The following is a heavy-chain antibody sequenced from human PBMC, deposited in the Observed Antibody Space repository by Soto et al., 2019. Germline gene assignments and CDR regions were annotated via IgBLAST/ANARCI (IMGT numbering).Heavy chain of an antibody. J-gene: IGHJ5*02. CDR2: IYPGDFDT. Sequence: GESLKISCKASGYSFTSYWIGWVRQMPGKGLEWMGIIYPGDFDTRYSPSFQGQVTIPADKSISTAYLQWSSLKASDSAMYYCARQHNSGWHHWGQGTLVTVSS. CDR1: GYSFTSYW. CDR3: ARQHNSGWHH. D-gene: IGHD6-19*01. V-gene: IGHV5-51*01.